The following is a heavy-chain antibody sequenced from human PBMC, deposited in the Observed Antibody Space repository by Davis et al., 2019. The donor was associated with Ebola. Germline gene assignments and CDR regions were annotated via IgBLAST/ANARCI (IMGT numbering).Heavy chain of an antibody. D-gene: IGHD3-3*01. CDR3: ASSGHGGFWSGYGHEY. CDR1: GGSISSSSYY. CDR2: IYYSGST. V-gene: IGHV4-39*01. Sequence: MPSETLSLTCTVSGGSISSSSYYWGWIRQPPGKGLEWIGTIYYSGSTYHNPSLKSRVTISVDTSKNQFSLKLSSVTAADTAVYYCASSGHGGFWSGYGHEYWGQGTLVTVSS. J-gene: IGHJ4*02.